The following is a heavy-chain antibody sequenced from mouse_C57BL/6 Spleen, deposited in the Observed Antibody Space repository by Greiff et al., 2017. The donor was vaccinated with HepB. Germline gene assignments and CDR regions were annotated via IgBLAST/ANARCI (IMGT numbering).Heavy chain of an antibody. J-gene: IGHJ3*01. CDR1: GFTFSSYA. Sequence: EVQLVESGEGLVKPGGSLKLSCAASGFTFSSYAMSWVRQTPEKRLEWVAYISSGGDYIYYADTVKGRFTISRDNARNTLYLQMSSLKSEDTALYYCTRAPGSLWFAYWGQGALVTVSA. V-gene: IGHV5-9-1*02. CDR3: TRAPGSLWFAY. D-gene: IGHD6-1*01. CDR2: ISSGGDYI.